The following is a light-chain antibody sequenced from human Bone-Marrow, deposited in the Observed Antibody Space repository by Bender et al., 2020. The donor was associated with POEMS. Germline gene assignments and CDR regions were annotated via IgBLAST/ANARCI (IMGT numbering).Light chain of an antibody. CDR3: CSYAGSSTWV. CDR1: SSDVGYYNF. Sequence: QSALTQSASVSGSPGQSLTIPCTGTSSDVGYYNFVSWFQQHPGKAPKLLIYEANKRPSGVSNRFSGSKSGNMASLTISGLQAEDEADYHCCSYAGSSTWVFGGGTKLTVL. J-gene: IGLJ3*02. CDR2: EAN. V-gene: IGLV2-23*01.